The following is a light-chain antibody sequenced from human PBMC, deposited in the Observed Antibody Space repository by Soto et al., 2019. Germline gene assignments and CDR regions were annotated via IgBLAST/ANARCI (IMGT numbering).Light chain of an antibody. CDR3: QHFGT. CDR1: QSISSW. CDR2: KAS. V-gene: IGKV1-5*03. J-gene: IGKJ1*01. Sequence: DIQVTQSPSTLSASVGDRVTITCRASQSISSWLAWYQQKPGKAPKLLIYKASSLESGVPSRFSDSGSGTEFTLTISSLQPDDFATYYCQHFGTFGQGTKVEIK.